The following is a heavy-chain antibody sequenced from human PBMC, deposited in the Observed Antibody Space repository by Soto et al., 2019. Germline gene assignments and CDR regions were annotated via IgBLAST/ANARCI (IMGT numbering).Heavy chain of an antibody. CDR1: GFTFSSYT. CDR2: ISGSGGSP. Sequence: EVQLLQSGGGLVQPGGSLRLSCAVSGFTFSSYTMAWVRQAPGKGLEWVSSISGSGGSPNYADSVQGRFTISRDNPKNTLYLQMNSLRGQDTGRYYCAKARCSCGTCYVPDYWGQGVLVTVSA. V-gene: IGHV3-23*01. J-gene: IGHJ4*02. CDR3: AKARCSCGTCYVPDY. D-gene: IGHD2-15*01.